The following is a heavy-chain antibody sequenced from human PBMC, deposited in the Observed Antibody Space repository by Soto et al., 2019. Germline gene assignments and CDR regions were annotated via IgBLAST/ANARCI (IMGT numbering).Heavy chain of an antibody. CDR3: ARVVLTITRGAFDA. V-gene: IGHV4-4*02. J-gene: IGHJ3*01. Sequence: QVQLQESGPGLVKPSGTLSLTCAVSGGSISSSHWWTWVRQSPGKGLEYIGEISHSGTSNSNPSLKRRVTLSVDKYKNHFSLTLTSVTAADTAVYYCARVVLTITRGAFDAWGQGTLVIVSS. CDR2: ISHSGTS. D-gene: IGHD3-9*01. CDR1: GGSISSSHW.